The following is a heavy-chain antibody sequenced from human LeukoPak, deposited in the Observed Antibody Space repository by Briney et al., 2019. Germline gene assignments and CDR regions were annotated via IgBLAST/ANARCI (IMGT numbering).Heavy chain of an antibody. CDR1: GFTFSSYS. Sequence: GGSLRLSCAASGFTFSSYSMNWVRQAPGKGLEWVSYISSSSSTIYYADSVKGRFTISRDNAKNSLYLQMNSLGDEDTAVYYCASFFRPGDLWSGYYAYYYYGMDVWGQGTTVTVSS. D-gene: IGHD3-3*01. J-gene: IGHJ6*02. CDR2: ISSSSSTI. V-gene: IGHV3-48*02. CDR3: ASFFRPGDLWSGYYAYYYYGMDV.